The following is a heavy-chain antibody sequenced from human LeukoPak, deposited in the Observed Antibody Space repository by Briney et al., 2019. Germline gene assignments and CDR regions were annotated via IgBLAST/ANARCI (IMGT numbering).Heavy chain of an antibody. D-gene: IGHD2-2*01. CDR3: AKAYCSSTCCPSYNWFDP. Sequence: GALRLSCAASGFTFSSYAMSWVRQAPGKGLEWVSAISGSGGSTYYADSVKGRFTISRDNSKNTLYLQMNSLRAEDTAVYYCAKAYCSSTCCPSYNWFDPWGQGTLVTVSS. CDR2: ISGSGGST. V-gene: IGHV3-23*01. CDR1: GFTFSSYA. J-gene: IGHJ5*02.